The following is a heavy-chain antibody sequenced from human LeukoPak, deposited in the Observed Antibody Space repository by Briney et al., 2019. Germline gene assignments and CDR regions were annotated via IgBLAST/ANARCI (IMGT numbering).Heavy chain of an antibody. CDR3: ATGVVITSAEYFQH. V-gene: IGHV1-69*13. J-gene: IGHJ1*01. Sequence: GASVKVSCKASGGTFSSYAISWVRQAPGQGLEWMGGIIPIFGTANYAQKFQGRVTITADESTSTAYMELSSLRSEDTAVYYCATGVVITSAEYFQHWGQGTLVTVSS. D-gene: IGHD3-22*01. CDR2: IIPIFGTA. CDR1: GGTFSSYA.